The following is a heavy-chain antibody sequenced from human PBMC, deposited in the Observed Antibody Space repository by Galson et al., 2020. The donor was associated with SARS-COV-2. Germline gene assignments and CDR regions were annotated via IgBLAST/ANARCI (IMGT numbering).Heavy chain of an antibody. CDR2: IQRDGRAT. CDR1: GFTSNNYW. V-gene: IGHV3-7*01. Sequence: QIGESLKISCAAPGFTSNNYWMSWLRQAPAKGLEWVAHIQRDGRATNYVDSVQGRFTISRDNAKNSLYLQMSNLRVEDTAVYFCAAERGPWGQGVLVTVSS. J-gene: IGHJ4*02. CDR3: AAERGP.